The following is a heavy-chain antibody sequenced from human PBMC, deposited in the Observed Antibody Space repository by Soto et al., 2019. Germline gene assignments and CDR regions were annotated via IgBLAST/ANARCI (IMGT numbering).Heavy chain of an antibody. D-gene: IGHD5-12*01. CDR2: TYYKSKWFN. V-gene: IGHV6-1*01. CDR1: GDSVSSNSAD. CDR3: ARGSWDDVSGHYYMDV. Sequence: SQTLSLTCAISGDSVSSNSADWNWVRQTPSRGLEWLGRTYYKSKWFNNYAVSVKSRITTNPDTSQNQFSLQLDSVTPEDTAVYYCARGSWDDVSGHYYMDVWGKGTTVTVSS. J-gene: IGHJ6*03.